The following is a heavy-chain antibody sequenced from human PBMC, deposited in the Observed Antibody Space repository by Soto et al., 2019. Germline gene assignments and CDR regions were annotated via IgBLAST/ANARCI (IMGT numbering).Heavy chain of an antibody. CDR2: MNPNSGNT. CDR3: AREKSYGMDV. V-gene: IGHV1-8*01. J-gene: IGHJ6*02. Sequence: ASVKVSCKASGYTFTSYDINWVRQATGQGLEWMGWMNPNSGNTAYAQKFQGRVTMTRNTSISTAYMELSSLRSEDTAAYYCAREKSYGMDVWGQGTTVTVSS. CDR1: GYTFTSYD.